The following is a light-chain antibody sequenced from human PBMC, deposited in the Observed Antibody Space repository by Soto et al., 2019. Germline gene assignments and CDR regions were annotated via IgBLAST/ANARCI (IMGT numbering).Light chain of an antibody. V-gene: IGKV3D-15*01. J-gene: IGKJ5*01. CDR3: QQYNNWPFS. Sequence: ELVLPQSPGSLSLSPGASATLSCRASQSVSSKYLGWYQQKPGQATRLLIYGASSRANGIPDRFSGTGSETDFTLNISGLQSEDSAVYFCQQYNNWPFSFGQGTDWGL. CDR2: GAS. CDR1: QSVSSKY.